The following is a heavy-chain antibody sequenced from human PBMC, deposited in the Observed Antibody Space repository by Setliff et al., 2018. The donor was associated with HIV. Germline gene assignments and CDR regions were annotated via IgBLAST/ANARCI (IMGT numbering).Heavy chain of an antibody. D-gene: IGHD3-10*01. CDR2: IYGSGIT. CDR1: GGSVTNHY. CDR3: ARATLLIRSWFDP. V-gene: IGHV4-4*07. J-gene: IGHJ5*02. Sequence: ASETLSLTCTVSGGSVTNHYWSWIRQPAGKGLEWIGRIYGSGITSYNPSLQRPVTMSVDTSKNQFSLKVTSVTAADTAVYYCARATLLIRSWFDPWGQGTLVTVTS.